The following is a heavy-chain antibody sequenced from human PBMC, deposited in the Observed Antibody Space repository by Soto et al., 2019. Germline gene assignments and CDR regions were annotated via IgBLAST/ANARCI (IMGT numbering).Heavy chain of an antibody. V-gene: IGHV3-21*01. CDR1: GFTFSSYS. CDR3: ARWVTYYYGSGSPTPTNAFDI. Sequence: PGGSLRLSCAASGFTFSSYSMNWVRQAPGKGLEWVSSISSSSSYIYYADSVKGRFTISRDNAKNSLYLQMNSLRAEDTAVYYCARWVTYYYGSGSPTPTNAFDIWGQGTMVTLSS. CDR2: ISSSSSYI. J-gene: IGHJ3*02. D-gene: IGHD3-10*01.